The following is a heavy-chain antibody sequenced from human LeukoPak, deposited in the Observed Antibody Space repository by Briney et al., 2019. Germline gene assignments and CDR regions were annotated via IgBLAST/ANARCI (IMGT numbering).Heavy chain of an antibody. CDR3: ARGFSIFLTNWFDP. CDR2: VHYSGDT. Sequence: SETLSLTCTVSGDSISNYYRHWIRQPPGKGLEWIGYVHYSGDTNCNPSLKSRVTISVDTSSNQFSLKLSSVTAADTAVYCCARGFSIFLTNWFDPWGRGTLVTVSS. J-gene: IGHJ5*02. CDR1: GDSISNYY. V-gene: IGHV4-59*12. D-gene: IGHD3-3*02.